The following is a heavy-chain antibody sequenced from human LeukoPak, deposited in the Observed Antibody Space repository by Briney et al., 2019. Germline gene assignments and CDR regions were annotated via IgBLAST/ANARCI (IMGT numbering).Heavy chain of an antibody. D-gene: IGHD2-2*01. V-gene: IGHV3-30*02. CDR2: IGNDGSNK. CDR1: GFTFSSYG. J-gene: IGHJ2*01. Sequence: GGSLRLSCAASGFTFSSYGMHWVRQAPGKGLEWVAFIGNDGSNKYYADSVKGRFTISRDNSKDTLYLQMNSLRAEDTAVYYCAKMLGFCTSISCYFYFDLWGRGTLVTVSS. CDR3: AKMLGFCTSISCYFYFDL.